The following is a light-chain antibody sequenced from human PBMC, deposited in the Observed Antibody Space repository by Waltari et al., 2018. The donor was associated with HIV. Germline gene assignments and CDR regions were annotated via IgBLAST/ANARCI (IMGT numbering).Light chain of an antibody. CDR3: MQALQSPNT. Sequence: EIVLTQSPGTLSLSPGERATLSCRASQSVSSSYLAWYLQKPGQSPQLLISLASTRASGVPDRFSGSGSGTDFTLKISRVEAEDVGVYYCMQALQSPNTFGQGTKVEIK. J-gene: IGKJ2*01. CDR2: LAS. V-gene: IGKV2-28*01. CDR1: QSVSSSY.